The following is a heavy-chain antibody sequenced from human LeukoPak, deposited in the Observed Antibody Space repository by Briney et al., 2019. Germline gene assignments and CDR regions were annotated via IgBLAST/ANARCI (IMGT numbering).Heavy chain of an antibody. V-gene: IGHV3-48*02. CDR1: GFTFSRYG. D-gene: IGHD5-12*01. J-gene: IGHJ4*02. CDR3: ARAMRSGYHY. Sequence: GGSLRLSCAASGFTFSRYGMNWVRQAPGKGLEWLSYISSSDNTIYYADSVKGRFTISRDNAKNSLYLHMNSLRDEDTAVYYCARAMRSGYHYWGQGTLVTVSS. CDR2: ISSSDNTI.